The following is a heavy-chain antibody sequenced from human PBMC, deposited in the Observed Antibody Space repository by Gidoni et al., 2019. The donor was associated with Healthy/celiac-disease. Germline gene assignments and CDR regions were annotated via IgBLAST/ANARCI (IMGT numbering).Heavy chain of an antibody. V-gene: IGHV3-7*04. CDR2: IKQDGSEK. D-gene: IGHD3-16*01. CDR1: GFPFSSYW. Sequence: EVPLVESGGGLVQPGGSLRLSCAASGFPFSSYWLSWVRQAPGKGLEWVANIKQDGSEKYYVDYVKGRFTISRDNAKNSLYRQMNSLRAEDTAVYYCARDVLGELWDWFDPWGQGTLVTVSS. CDR3: ARDVLGELWDWFDP. J-gene: IGHJ5*02.